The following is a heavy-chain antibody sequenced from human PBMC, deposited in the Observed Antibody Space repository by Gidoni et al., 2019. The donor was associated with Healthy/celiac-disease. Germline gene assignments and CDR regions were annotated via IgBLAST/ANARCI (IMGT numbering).Heavy chain of an antibody. Sequence: EWIGYIYYSGSTYYNPSLKSRVTISVDTSKNQFSLKLSSVTAADTAVYYCARAGFGLPDYWGQGTLVTVSS. D-gene: IGHD3-10*01. J-gene: IGHJ4*02. V-gene: IGHV4-31*02. CDR3: ARAGFGLPDY. CDR2: IYYSGST.